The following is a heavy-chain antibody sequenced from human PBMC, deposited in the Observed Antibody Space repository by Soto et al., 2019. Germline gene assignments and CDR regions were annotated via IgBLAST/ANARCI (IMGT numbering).Heavy chain of an antibody. J-gene: IGHJ4*02. CDR1: GFTFSSYA. Sequence: PGGSLRLSCAASGFTFSSYAMSWVRQAPGKGLEWVSAISGSGGSTYYADSVKGRFTISRDNSKNTLYLQMNSLRAEDTAVYYCANGCSSTSCYDYWGQGTLVTVSS. CDR3: ANGCSSTSCYDY. CDR2: ISGSGGST. V-gene: IGHV3-23*01. D-gene: IGHD2-2*01.